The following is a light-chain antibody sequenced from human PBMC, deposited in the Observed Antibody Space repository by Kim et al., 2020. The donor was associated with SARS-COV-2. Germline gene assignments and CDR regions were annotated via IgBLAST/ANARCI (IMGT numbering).Light chain of an antibody. CDR3: QVWDANTYV. Sequence: SVSPGQTDTITCFGDKLESKHICWYQQKAGQSPVLVIYQNNRRPPGIPERFSGSNSGITATLTISGTQAMDEADYYCQVWDANTYVFGTGTKVTVL. CDR2: QNN. V-gene: IGLV3-1*01. J-gene: IGLJ1*01. CDR1: KLESKH.